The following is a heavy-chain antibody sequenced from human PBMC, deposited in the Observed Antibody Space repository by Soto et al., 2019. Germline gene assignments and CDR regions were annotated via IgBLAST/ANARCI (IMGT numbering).Heavy chain of an antibody. V-gene: IGHV3-48*01. CDR3: ARVTPVIPYDFWSGTYRSQYYYYMDV. J-gene: IGHJ6*03. Sequence: GGSLRLSCAASGFTFSSYSMNWVRQAPGKGLEWVSYISSSSSTIYYADSVKGRFTISRDNAKNSLYLQMNSLRAEDTAVYYCARVTPVIPYDFWSGTYRSQYYYYMDVWGKGTTVTVSS. CDR1: GFTFSSYS. D-gene: IGHD3-3*01. CDR2: ISSSSSTI.